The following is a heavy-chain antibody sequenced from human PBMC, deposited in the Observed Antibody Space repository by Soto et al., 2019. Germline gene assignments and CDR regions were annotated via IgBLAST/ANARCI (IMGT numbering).Heavy chain of an antibody. D-gene: IGHD5-18*01. CDR2: INAGNGTT. CDR3: ARDPGYSYGYN. V-gene: IGHV1-3*01. CDR1: GYIFTSYA. J-gene: IGHJ4*02. Sequence: QVQLVQSGAEVKKPGASVKVSCKASGYIFTSYAMHWVRQAPGQRLEWMGWINAGNGTTKYSQKFQGRVTITRDTSASTAYMELSSLRSEDTAVYYCARDPGYSYGYNWGQGTLVTVSS.